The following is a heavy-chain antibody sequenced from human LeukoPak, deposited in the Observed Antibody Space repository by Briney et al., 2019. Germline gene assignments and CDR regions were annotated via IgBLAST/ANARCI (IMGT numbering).Heavy chain of an antibody. CDR2: IKQDGSEK. V-gene: IGHV3-7*03. CDR1: GFTFSSYW. Sequence: GGSLRLSCAASGFTFSSYWMSWVRQAPGKGLEWVANIKQDGSEKYYVDSVKGRFTISRDNARNSLYLQMNSLRAEDTAVYYCARDGLRPPFVGGMDVWGKGTTVTVSS. J-gene: IGHJ6*04. CDR3: ARDGLRPPFVGGMDV. D-gene: IGHD5-18*01.